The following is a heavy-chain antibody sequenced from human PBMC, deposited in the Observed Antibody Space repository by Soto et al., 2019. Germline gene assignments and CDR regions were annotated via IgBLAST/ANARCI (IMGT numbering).Heavy chain of an antibody. CDR1: GGSVSSGSYY. CDR3: ARDGGYSYGLALRC. J-gene: IGHJ4*02. CDR2: IYYSGST. D-gene: IGHD5-18*01. Sequence: PSETLSLTCTVSGGSVSSGSYYWSWIRQPPGKGLEWIGYIYYSGSTNYNPSLKSRVTISVDTSKNQFSLMLSSVTAADTAVYFCARDGGYSYGLALRCWGQGTLVTVS. V-gene: IGHV4-61*01.